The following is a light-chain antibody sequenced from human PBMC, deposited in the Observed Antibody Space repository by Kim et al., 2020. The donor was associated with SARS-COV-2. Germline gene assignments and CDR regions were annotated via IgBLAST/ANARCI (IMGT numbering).Light chain of an antibody. CDR2: SRN. CDR1: PGPVTSGFD. Sequence: TDTLPCPSLPGPVTSGFDPNPFQQKPGQTPRTLIYSRNKKHSLPPARFSGSLLVGKASLPLSGVQPEDEAEYYSLLYYGVVQLVGGGTKLTVL. V-gene: IGLV7-43*01. J-gene: IGLJ2*01. CDR3: LLYYGVVQL.